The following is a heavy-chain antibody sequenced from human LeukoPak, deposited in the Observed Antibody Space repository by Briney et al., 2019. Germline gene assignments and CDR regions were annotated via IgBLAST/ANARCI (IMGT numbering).Heavy chain of an antibody. CDR3: AKDRYSYAFEYSDS. CDR2: ISNDGSKK. J-gene: IGHJ4*02. CDR1: GFTFSSYG. D-gene: IGHD5-18*01. Sequence: GGSLRLSCAASGFTFSSYGMHWVRQAPGKGLDWVAVISNDGSKKYYADSVKGRFTISRDNSKNTLSLQVSSLRAEDTAVYYCAKDRYSYAFEYSDSWGQGTLVAVSS. V-gene: IGHV3-30*18.